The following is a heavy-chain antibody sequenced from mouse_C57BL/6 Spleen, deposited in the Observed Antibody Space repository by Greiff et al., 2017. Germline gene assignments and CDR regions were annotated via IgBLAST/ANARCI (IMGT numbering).Heavy chain of an antibody. CDR3: AIWGDYAY. V-gene: IGHV1-74*01. Sequence: VQLQQPGAELVKPGASVKVSCKASGYTFTSYWMHWVKQRPGQGLEWIGRIHPSDSDTNYTHKFKGKATLTVDNSSSTAYMQLSSLTSEYSAVYYCAIWGDYAYWGQGTLVTVSA. D-gene: IGHD2-13*01. J-gene: IGHJ3*01. CDR1: GYTFTSYW. CDR2: IHPSDSDT.